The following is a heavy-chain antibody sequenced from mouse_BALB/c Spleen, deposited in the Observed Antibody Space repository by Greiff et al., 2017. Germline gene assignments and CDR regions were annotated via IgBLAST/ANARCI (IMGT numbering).Heavy chain of an antibody. V-gene: IGHV1-7*01. CDR3: SSGSYYGYDEVAY. CDR2: INPSTGYT. Sequence: QVQLQQSGAELAKPGASVKMSCKASGYTFTSYWMHWVKQRPGQGLEWIGYINPSTGYTEYNQKFKDKATLTADKSSSTAYMQLSSLTSEDSAVYYCSSGSYYGYDEVAYWGQGTLVTVSA. D-gene: IGHD2-14*01. J-gene: IGHJ3*01. CDR1: GYTFTSYW.